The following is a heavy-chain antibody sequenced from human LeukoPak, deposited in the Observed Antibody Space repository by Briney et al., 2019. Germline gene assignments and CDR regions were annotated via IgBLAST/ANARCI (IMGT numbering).Heavy chain of an antibody. D-gene: IGHD6-19*01. CDR1: GFTFSSYG. Sequence: GGSLRLSCEASGFTFSSYGMHWVRQAPGKGLEWVAVISYDGSNKYYADSVKGRFPISRDNSKNTLYLQMNSLRAEDTAVYYCAKDQGIAVAGNYYYGMDVWGQGTTVTVSS. V-gene: IGHV3-30*18. CDR2: ISYDGSNK. CDR3: AKDQGIAVAGNYYYGMDV. J-gene: IGHJ6*02.